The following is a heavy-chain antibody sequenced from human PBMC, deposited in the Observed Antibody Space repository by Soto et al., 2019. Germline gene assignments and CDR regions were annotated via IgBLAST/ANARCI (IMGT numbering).Heavy chain of an antibody. Sequence: QVQLQESGPGLVKPSGTLSLTCAVSSGSISSSNWWSWVRQPPGKGLEWIGEIYHSGSTNYNPSLKKRVTISVDKSKNQFSLKLSSVTAADTAVYYCARSRGRDIVVVPDPAFYYYYYYMDVWGKGTTVTVSS. CDR3: ARSRGRDIVVVPDPAFYYYYYYMDV. CDR2: IYHSGST. V-gene: IGHV4-4*02. CDR1: SGSISSSNW. J-gene: IGHJ6*03. D-gene: IGHD2-2*01.